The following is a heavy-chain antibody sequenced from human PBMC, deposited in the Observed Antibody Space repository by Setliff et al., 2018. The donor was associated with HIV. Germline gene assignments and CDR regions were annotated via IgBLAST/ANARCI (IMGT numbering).Heavy chain of an antibody. CDR3: ARDDPPGGNDY. CDR1: GFTFTSYE. D-gene: IGHD2-15*01. Sequence: PGGSLRLSCVASGFTFTSYEFNWVRQAPGKGLEWVAYINTTSSPIYYADSVKGRFTISRDNAKNSVHLQMNSLRAEDTAVYYCARDDPPGGNDYWGQGTLVTVSS. J-gene: IGHJ4*02. CDR2: INTTSSPI. V-gene: IGHV3-48*03.